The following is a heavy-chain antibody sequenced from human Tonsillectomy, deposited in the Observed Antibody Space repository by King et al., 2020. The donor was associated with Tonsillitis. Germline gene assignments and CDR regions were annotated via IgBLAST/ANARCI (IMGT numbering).Heavy chain of an antibody. D-gene: IGHD2-2*02. J-gene: IGHJ4*02. CDR2: INHSGST. Sequence: VQLQQWGAGLLKPSETLSLTCAVYGESFSGYYWSWIRQPPGKGLEWIGEINHSGSTNYNSSLTSRVTISVDTSKNQFSLKLSSVTAADTAVYYWARDPLYCSSTSCYTNAFDYWGQGTLVTVSS. V-gene: IGHV4-34*01. CDR3: ARDPLYCSSTSCYTNAFDY. CDR1: GESFSGYY.